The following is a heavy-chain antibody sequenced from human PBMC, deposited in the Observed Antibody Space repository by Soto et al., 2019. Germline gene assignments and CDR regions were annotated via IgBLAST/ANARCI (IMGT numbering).Heavy chain of an antibody. CDR3: ARDLIDTAMATPAY. J-gene: IGHJ4*02. D-gene: IGHD5-18*01. CDR2: ISSSSSYI. V-gene: IGHV3-21*01. Sequence: GGSLRLSCAASGFTFSSYSMNWIRQAPGKGLEWVSSISSSSSYIYYADSVKGRFTISRDNAKNSLYLQMNSLRAEDTAVYYCARDLIDTAMATPAYWGQGTLVTVSS. CDR1: GFTFSSYS.